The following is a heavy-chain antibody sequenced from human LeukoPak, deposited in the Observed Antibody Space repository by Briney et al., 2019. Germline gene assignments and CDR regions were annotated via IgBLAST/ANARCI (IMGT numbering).Heavy chain of an antibody. J-gene: IGHJ4*02. D-gene: IGHD1-1*01. V-gene: IGHV1-18*01. CDR1: GYTFTTYG. CDR3: ARDKNWKPDY. CDR2: ISAYNGNT. Sequence: ASVKVSCKASGYTFTTYGFSWVRQAPGQGLEWMGWISAYNGNTNFAQRLQGRVTMTTDTSTSTVYMELRSLRSDDTAVYYCARDKNWKPDYWGQGTLVTVSS.